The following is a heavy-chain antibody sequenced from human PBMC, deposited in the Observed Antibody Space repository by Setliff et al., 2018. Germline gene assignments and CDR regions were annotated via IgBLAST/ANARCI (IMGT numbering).Heavy chain of an antibody. D-gene: IGHD3-10*01. CDR1: GGSMSTSSHH. Sequence: SETLSLTCTVSGGSMSTSSHHWVWIRQSPGKGLEWIGTIYSSGTTYYNLSLKSRVTISLDTSKSQFSLNLGSVTAADTAVYYCTRRPRGRAAFDIWGQGTMVTVSS. V-gene: IGHV4-39*01. J-gene: IGHJ3*02. CDR2: IYSSGTT. CDR3: TRRPRGRAAFDI.